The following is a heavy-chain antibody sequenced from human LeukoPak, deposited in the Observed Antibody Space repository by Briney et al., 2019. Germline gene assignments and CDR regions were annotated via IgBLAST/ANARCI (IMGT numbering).Heavy chain of an antibody. CDR2: ISNSGSTI. CDR1: DFTFSSYW. D-gene: IGHD3-22*01. Sequence: GGSLRLSCAASDFTFSSYWMHWVRRAPGKGRVWVSRISNSGSTIYYADSVKGRFTISRDNAKNSLYLQMNSLRAEDTAVYYCARDRYYDSSRDAFDIWGQGTMVTVSS. CDR3: ARDRYYDSSRDAFDI. V-gene: IGHV3-48*04. J-gene: IGHJ3*02.